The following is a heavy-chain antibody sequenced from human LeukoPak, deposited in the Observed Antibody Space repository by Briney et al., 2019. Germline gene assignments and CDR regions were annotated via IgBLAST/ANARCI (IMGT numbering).Heavy chain of an antibody. D-gene: IGHD2-2*01. CDR3: ARSSTSWFDY. Sequence: SETLSLTCTVSGGSISSYYWNWIRQPPGKGLEWIGYIYYSGSTNYNPSLKSRVTISVDTSKNQFSLKLSSVTAADTAVYYCARSSTSWFDYWGQGTLVTVSS. CDR2: IYYSGST. V-gene: IGHV4-59*08. J-gene: IGHJ4*02. CDR1: GGSISSYY.